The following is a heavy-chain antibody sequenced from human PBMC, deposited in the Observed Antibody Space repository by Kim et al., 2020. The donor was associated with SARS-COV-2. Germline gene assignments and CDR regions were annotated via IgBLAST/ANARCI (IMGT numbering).Heavy chain of an antibody. CDR3: ARDPDDDFWSGYDNSMDD. D-gene: IGHD3-3*01. J-gene: IGHJ6*02. V-gene: IGHV3-11*06. Sequence: KGRFTIPRDNAKNSLYLQMNSLRAEDTAVYYCARDPDDDFWSGYDNSMDDWGQGTTVTVSS.